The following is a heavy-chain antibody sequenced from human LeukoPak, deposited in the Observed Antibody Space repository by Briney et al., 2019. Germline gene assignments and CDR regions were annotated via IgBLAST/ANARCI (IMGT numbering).Heavy chain of an antibody. V-gene: IGHV1-8*01. D-gene: IGHD4-17*01. CDR1: GYTFTSYD. J-gene: IGHJ5*02. CDR2: MNPNSGNT. CDR3: ARGGTVTTDNWFDP. Sequence: ASVKVSCKASGYTFTSYDINWVRQATGQGLEWMGWMNPNSGNTGYAQKFQGRVTMTRNTSISTAYMELSSLRSEDTAVYYCARGGTVTTDNWFDPWGQGTLVTVSS.